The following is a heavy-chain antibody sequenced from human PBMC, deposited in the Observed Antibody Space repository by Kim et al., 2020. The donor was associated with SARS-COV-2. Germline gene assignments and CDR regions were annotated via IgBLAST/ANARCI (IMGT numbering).Heavy chain of an antibody. V-gene: IGHV3-33*01. D-gene: IGHD5-18*01. CDR2: IWYDGSNK. CDR1: GFTFSSYG. J-gene: IGHJ4*01. Sequence: GGSLRLSCAASGFTFSSYGMHWVRQAPGKGLEWVAVIWYDGSNKYYADSVKGRFTISRDNSKNTLYLQMNSLRAEDTAVYYCARDGFGYGYSYFDYWGHGTLVTVTS. CDR3: ARDGFGYGYSYFDY.